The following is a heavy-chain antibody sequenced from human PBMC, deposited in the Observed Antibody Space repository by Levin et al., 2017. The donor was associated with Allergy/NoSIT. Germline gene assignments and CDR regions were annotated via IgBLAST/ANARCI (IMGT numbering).Heavy chain of an antibody. D-gene: IGHD5-12*01. Sequence: GGSLRLSCAASGFTFSSYGMHWVRQAPGKGLEWVAVISYDGSNKYYADSVKGRFTISRDNSKNTLYLQMNSLRAEDTAVYYCAKGDSGYEDIPDYWGQGTLVTVSS. CDR2: ISYDGSNK. J-gene: IGHJ4*02. V-gene: IGHV3-30*18. CDR3: AKGDSGYEDIPDY. CDR1: GFTFSSYG.